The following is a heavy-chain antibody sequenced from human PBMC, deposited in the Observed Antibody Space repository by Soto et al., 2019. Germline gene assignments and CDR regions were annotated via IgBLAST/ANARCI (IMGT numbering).Heavy chain of an antibody. D-gene: IGHD1-7*01. J-gene: IGHJ3*02. CDR3: ARDGTTPFDI. CDR2: ISSSSSTI. CDR1: GFTFSSYS. Sequence: GGSLRLSCAASGFTFSSYSMNWVRQAPGKGLEWVSYISSSSSTIYYADFVKGRFTISRDNAKNSLYPQMNSLRAEDTAVYYCARDGTTPFDIWGQGTMVTVSS. V-gene: IGHV3-48*01.